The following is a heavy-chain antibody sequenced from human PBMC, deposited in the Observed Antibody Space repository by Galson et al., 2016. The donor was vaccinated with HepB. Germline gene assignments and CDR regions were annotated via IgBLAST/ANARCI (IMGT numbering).Heavy chain of an antibody. D-gene: IGHD3-22*01. J-gene: IGHJ4*03. CDR1: GYTFTDYY. CDR3: AREGIYYYDSTFYSPFDY. Sequence: SVKVSCKASGYTFTDYYMHWVRQAPGQGLEWMGWINPNTGGTNYAQKFQGRVTMTRDTSISTAYMELSRLRSDDTAVYYCAREGIYYYDSTFYSPFDYWGPGTMVTVS. CDR2: INPNTGGT. V-gene: IGHV1-2*02.